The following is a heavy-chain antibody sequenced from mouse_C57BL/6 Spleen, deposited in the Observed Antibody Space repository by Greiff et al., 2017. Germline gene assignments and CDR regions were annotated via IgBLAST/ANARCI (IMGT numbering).Heavy chain of an antibody. Sequence: DVQLVESGGGLVKPGGSLKLSCAASGFTFSDYGMHWVRQAPEKGLEWVAYISSGSSTIYYADTVKGRFTISRDNAKNTLFLQMTSLRSEDTAMYYCARPGGSYYFDYWGQGTTLTVSS. V-gene: IGHV5-17*01. D-gene: IGHD1-1*02. CDR1: GFTFSDYG. CDR3: ARPGGSYYFDY. CDR2: ISSGSSTI. J-gene: IGHJ2*01.